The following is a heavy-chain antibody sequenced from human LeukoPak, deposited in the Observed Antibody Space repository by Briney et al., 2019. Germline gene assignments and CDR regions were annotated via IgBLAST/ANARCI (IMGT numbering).Heavy chain of an antibody. CDR3: AKSVAGTFIPDY. CDR1: GFTFRTYA. V-gene: IGHV3-23*01. Sequence: GGSLRLSCAASGFTFRTYAMSWVRQAPGKGLEWVSSISGSGGSTYYADSVKGRFTISRDNSKNTLYLQMNSLRAEDTAVYYCAKSVAGTFIPDYWGQGTLVTVSS. D-gene: IGHD6-19*01. J-gene: IGHJ4*02. CDR2: ISGSGGST.